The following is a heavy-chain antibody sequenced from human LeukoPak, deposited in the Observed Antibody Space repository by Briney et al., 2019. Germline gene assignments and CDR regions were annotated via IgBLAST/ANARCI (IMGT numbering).Heavy chain of an antibody. CDR2: INWNGGST. D-gene: IGHD6-19*01. V-gene: IGHV3-20*04. CDR1: GFTYDDYA. Sequence: PGGSLRLXCAASGFTYDDYAMKWVRQAPGKGLESVSGINWNGGSTYYRDSVKGRFTISRDNAKNSLYLQMNSLRAEDTALYYCASSIAVAGGAYWGQGTLVTVSS. J-gene: IGHJ4*02. CDR3: ASSIAVAGGAY.